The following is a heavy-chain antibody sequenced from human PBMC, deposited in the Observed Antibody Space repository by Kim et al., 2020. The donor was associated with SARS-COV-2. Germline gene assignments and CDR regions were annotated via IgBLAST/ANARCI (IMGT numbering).Heavy chain of an antibody. CDR3: ARDPLGGGDYPYWYFDL. D-gene: IGHD4-17*01. CDR2: VHHRGNT. Sequence: SETLSLTCAVSDASVTSYYWTWIRQSPGRGLEWIGYVHHRGNTKYNPSLKSRVTMSVDTSKKQVSLKLGSVTVADTAVYYCARDPLGGGDYPYWYFDLWGRG. J-gene: IGHJ2*01. CDR1: DASVTSYY. V-gene: IGHV4-59*02.